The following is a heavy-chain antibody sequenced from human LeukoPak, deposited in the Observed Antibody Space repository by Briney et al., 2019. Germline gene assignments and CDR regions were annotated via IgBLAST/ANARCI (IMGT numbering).Heavy chain of an antibody. D-gene: IGHD3-22*01. CDR1: GFTFSSYA. CDR3: AKDSGSGYYDSSGYSYYFDY. CDR2: ISGSGGST. Sequence: GGSLRLSCEASGFTFSSYAMSWVRKAPGKGLEWVSAISGSGGSTYYADSVKGRFTISRDNSKNTLYLQMNSLRAEDTAVYYCAKDSGSGYYDSSGYSYYFDYWGQGTLVTVSS. V-gene: IGHV3-23*01. J-gene: IGHJ4*02.